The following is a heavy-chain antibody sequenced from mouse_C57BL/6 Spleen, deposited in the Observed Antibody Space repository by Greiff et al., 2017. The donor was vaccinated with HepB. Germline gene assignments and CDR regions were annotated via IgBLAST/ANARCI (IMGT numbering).Heavy chain of an antibody. J-gene: IGHJ3*01. CDR2: IRSKSNNYAT. CDR3: VRRGYDGPWFAY. V-gene: IGHV10-1*01. Sequence: EVQGVESGGGLVQPKGSLKLSCAASGFSFNTYAMNWVRQAPGKGLEWVARIRSKSNNYATYYADSVKDRFTISRDDSESMLYLQMNNLKTEDTAMYYCVRRGYDGPWFAYWGQGTLVTVSA. D-gene: IGHD2-2*01. CDR1: GFSFNTYA.